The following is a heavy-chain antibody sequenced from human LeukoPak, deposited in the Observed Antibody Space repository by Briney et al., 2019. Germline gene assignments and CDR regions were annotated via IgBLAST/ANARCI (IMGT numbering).Heavy chain of an antibody. D-gene: IGHD6-19*01. CDR3: ARSFSAVLAGIGPTHAFDI. CDR2: IIPIFGTA. J-gene: IGHJ3*02. Sequence: SVKVSCKASGGTFSSYAISWVRQAPGQGLEWMGGIIPIFGTANYAQKFQGRVTITTDESTSTAYMELSSLRSEDTAVYYCARSFSAVLAGIGPTHAFDIWGQGTMVTVSS. CDR1: GGTFSSYA. V-gene: IGHV1-69*05.